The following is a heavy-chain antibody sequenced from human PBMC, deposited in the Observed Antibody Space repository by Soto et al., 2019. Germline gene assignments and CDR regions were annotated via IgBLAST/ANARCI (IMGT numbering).Heavy chain of an antibody. J-gene: IGHJ4*02. CDR3: ARVTFGEPDYFDY. CDR2: INHSGST. CDR1: GGSFSGYY. D-gene: IGHD3-10*01. Sequence: TSETLSLTCAVYGGSFSGYYWSWIRQPPGKGLEWIGEINHSGSTNYNPSLKSRVTISVDTSKNQFSLKLSSVTAADTAVYYCARVTFGEPDYFDYWGQGTLVTVSS. V-gene: IGHV4-34*01.